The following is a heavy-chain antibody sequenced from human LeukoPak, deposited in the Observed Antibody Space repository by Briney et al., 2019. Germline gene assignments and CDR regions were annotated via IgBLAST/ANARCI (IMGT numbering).Heavy chain of an antibody. V-gene: IGHV1-2*02. Sequence: ASVKVSCTASGYTFTGYYMHWVRQAPGQGLEWMGWINPNSGGTNYAQKFQGRVTMTRDTSISTAYMELSRLRSDDTAVYYCARDRVGATGGDAFDIWGQGTMVTVSS. CDR2: INPNSGGT. CDR3: ARDRVGATGGDAFDI. CDR1: GYTFTGYY. D-gene: IGHD1-26*01. J-gene: IGHJ3*02.